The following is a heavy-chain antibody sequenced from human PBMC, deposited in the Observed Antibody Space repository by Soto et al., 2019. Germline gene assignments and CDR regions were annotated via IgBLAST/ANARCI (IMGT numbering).Heavy chain of an antibody. Sequence: ASVKVSCKASGDTFTSYYMHWVRQAPGQGLEWMGIINPSGGSTSYAQKFQGRVTMTRDTSTSTVYMELSSLRSEDTAVYYCARWPIAARQPIVHYYFDYWGQGTLVTVSS. CDR1: GDTFTSYY. V-gene: IGHV1-46*01. CDR3: ARWPIAARQPIVHYYFDY. CDR2: INPSGGST. J-gene: IGHJ4*02. D-gene: IGHD6-6*01.